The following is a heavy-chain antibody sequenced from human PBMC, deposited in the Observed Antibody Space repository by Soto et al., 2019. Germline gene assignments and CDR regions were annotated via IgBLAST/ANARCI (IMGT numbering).Heavy chain of an antibody. J-gene: IGHJ5*02. CDR1: GGSIRSYY. CDR3: ARSAAAGIEGWCDP. D-gene: IGHD6-13*01. CDR2: IFYSGST. Sequence: QVQLQESGPGLVKPSETLSLTCTVSGGSIRSYYWSWIRQPPGKGLEWIGYIFYSGSTNYNPSLKSRVTISVDTSKNQFSLRLTSVTAADTALYYCARSAAAGIEGWCDPWGQGTLVTVSS. V-gene: IGHV4-59*08.